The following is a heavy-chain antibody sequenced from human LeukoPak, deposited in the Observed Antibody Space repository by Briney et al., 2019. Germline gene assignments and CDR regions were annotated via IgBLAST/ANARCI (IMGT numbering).Heavy chain of an antibody. CDR3: ARNYYGSGSYYNFPFDY. J-gene: IGHJ4*02. Sequence: SETLSLTCTVSGGSISSYYCSWIRQPPGKGPEWIGYIYYSGSTNYNPSLKSRVTISVDTSRNQFSLKLSSVTAADTAVYYCARNYYGSGSYYNFPFDYWGQGTLVTVSS. CDR1: GGSISSYY. V-gene: IGHV4-59*01. D-gene: IGHD3-10*01. CDR2: IYYSGST.